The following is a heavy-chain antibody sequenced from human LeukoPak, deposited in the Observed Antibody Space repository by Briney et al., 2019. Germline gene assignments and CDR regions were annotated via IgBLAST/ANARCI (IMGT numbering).Heavy chain of an antibody. J-gene: IGHJ5*02. V-gene: IGHV3-7*03. CDR2: IEQDGSEK. CDR3: AKVLPIYFSPSSWFDP. CDR1: GFTFSSYW. Sequence: GGSLRLSCAASGFTFSSYWMSWVRQAPGKGLEWVANIEQDGSEKYYVDSVKGRFTISRDNAKNTLFLQMSSLRAEDTAVYYCAKVLPIYFSPSSWFDPWGQGTLVTVSS. D-gene: IGHD3-3*01.